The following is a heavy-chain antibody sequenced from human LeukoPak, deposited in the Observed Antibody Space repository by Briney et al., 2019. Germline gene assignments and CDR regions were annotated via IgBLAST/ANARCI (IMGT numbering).Heavy chain of an antibody. CDR2: IKQDGSEK. CDR3: ARDNLGALDY. CDR1: GFTFSTYW. J-gene: IGHJ4*02. V-gene: IGHV3-7*01. Sequence: PGGSLRLSCAASGFTFSTYWMAWVRQAPGKGLEWVANIKQDGSEKYYVDSVKGRFTISRDNAKKSLYLQMNSLRAEDTAVYYCARDNLGALDYWGQETLVTVSS. D-gene: IGHD1-26*01.